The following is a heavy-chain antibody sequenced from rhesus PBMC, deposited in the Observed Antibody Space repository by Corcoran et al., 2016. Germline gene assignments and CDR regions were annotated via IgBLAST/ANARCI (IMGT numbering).Heavy chain of an antibody. CDR2: IFGSGSNT. Sequence: QVQLQESGPGLVKPLETLSLTCAVSGGPLSSNYWSWLRQAPGTGREWIGYIFGSGSNTTSHPSLKSRVTLSVDTSKNQLSLKLSSVAAADTAVYYCARHGGSYRRRFDVWGPGVLVTVSS. CDR3: ARHGGSYRRRFDV. D-gene: IGHD1-44*02. CDR1: GGPLSSNY. J-gene: IGHJ5-1*01. V-gene: IGHV4S11*01.